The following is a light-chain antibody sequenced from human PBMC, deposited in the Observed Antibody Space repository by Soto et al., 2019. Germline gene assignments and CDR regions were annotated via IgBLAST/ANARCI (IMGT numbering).Light chain of an antibody. J-gene: IGLJ3*02. CDR3: QSYDSSLSCWV. CDR1: SSNIGAGYD. Sequence: QSVLTQPPSVSGAPGQRVTISCTGSSSNIGAGYDVHWYQQLPGTAPKLLIYGNSNRPSGVPYRFSGSKSGTSASLAITGLRAEDEADYYCQSYDSSLSCWVFGGGTKLTVL. V-gene: IGLV1-40*01. CDR2: GNS.